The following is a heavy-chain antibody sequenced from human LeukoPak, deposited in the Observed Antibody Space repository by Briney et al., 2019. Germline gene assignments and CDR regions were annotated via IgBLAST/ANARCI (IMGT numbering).Heavy chain of an antibody. Sequence: SETLSLTCTVSGGSISSSSYYWGWIRQPPGKGLEWIGYIYYSGNTDYNPSLKSRVTISVDTSKNHFSLKLSSVTAADTAVYYCASSFHYYDSSGYLTPFDYWGQGTLVTVSS. CDR3: ASSFHYYDSSGYLTPFDY. CDR1: GGSISSSSYY. V-gene: IGHV4-61*03. J-gene: IGHJ4*02. D-gene: IGHD3-22*01. CDR2: IYYSGNT.